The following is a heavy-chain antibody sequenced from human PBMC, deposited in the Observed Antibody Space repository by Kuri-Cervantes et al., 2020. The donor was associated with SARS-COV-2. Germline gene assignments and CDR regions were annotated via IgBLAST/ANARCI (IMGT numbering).Heavy chain of an antibody. D-gene: IGHD2-2*01. CDR1: GYTFTSYY. V-gene: IGHV1-46*01. CDR2: INPSGGGT. CDR3: ARGVRCSSTSCYLNYYYYGMDV. J-gene: IGHJ6*02. Sequence: ASVKVSCKASGYTFTSYYMHWVRQAPGQGLEWMGIINPSGGGTSYAQKFQGRVTMTRDTSTSTVYMELSSLRSEDTAVYYCARGVRCSSTSCYLNYYYYGMDVWGQGTTVTVSS.